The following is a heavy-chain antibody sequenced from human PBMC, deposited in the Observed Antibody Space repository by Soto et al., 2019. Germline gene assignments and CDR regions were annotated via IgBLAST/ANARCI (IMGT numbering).Heavy chain of an antibody. J-gene: IGHJ6*02. D-gene: IGHD3-10*01. CDR2: IFSDAER. CDR3: VRMNAESYSSYYAMDV. Sequence: SGPTLVNPTETLTLTWNVSGFSLTTGRMGVSWIRQPPGKALEWLAHIFSDAERSYSRSLQGRLTVSKVGSGSHVVLTMTNMDPVDTGTYFCVRMNAESYSSYYAMDVWGQGTTVTVSS. CDR1: GFSLTTGRMG. V-gene: IGHV2-26*01.